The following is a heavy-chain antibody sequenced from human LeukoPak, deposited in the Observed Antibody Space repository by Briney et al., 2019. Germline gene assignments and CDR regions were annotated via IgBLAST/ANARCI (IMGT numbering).Heavy chain of an antibody. J-gene: IGHJ4*02. V-gene: IGHV4-59*01. CDR3: ARRDLITGTTDY. D-gene: IGHD1-7*01. CDR1: GGSIRNYY. Sequence: NPSETLSLTCTVSGGSIRNYYWSWIRQPPGKGLEWIGYIYYSGSTNYNPSLKSRVTISVDTSKNQFSLKLSSVTAEDTAVYYCARRDLITGTTDYWGQGILVTVSS. CDR2: IYYSGST.